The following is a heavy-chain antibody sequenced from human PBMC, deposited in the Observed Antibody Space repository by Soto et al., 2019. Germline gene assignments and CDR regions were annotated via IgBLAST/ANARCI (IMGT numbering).Heavy chain of an antibody. V-gene: IGHV3-23*01. CDR1: GFTFSNYA. Sequence: EVQLLDSGGGLVQPGGSLRLSCAASGFTFSNYAMTWVRQGPGKGLEWVSGISGSGGRSYYADSEKGRFTISKDNSKSTLYLQMNSLRAEDTAVYYCAKACFVWSSEQPYYFDYWGQGTLVTVSS. CDR2: ISGSGGRS. D-gene: IGHD3-16*01. CDR3: AKACFVWSSEQPYYFDY. J-gene: IGHJ4*02.